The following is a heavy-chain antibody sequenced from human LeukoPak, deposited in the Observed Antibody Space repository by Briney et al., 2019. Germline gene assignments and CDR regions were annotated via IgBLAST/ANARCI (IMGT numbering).Heavy chain of an antibody. Sequence: SETLSLTCTVSGGSISSSSYYWGWIRQPPGKGLEWIGSIYYSGSTYYNPSLRSRVTISVDTSKNQFSLKLSSVTAADTAVYYCASQSLDGYSYGCDDYWGQGTLVTVSS. CDR1: GGSISSSSYY. J-gene: IGHJ4*02. D-gene: IGHD5-18*01. CDR3: ASQSLDGYSYGCDDY. V-gene: IGHV4-39*01. CDR2: IYYSGST.